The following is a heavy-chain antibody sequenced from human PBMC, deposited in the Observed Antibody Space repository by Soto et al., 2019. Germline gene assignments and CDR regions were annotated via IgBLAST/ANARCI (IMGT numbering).Heavy chain of an antibody. CDR1: GGSVSNYY. CDR2: IYYTGTH. J-gene: IGHJ5*02. CDR3: ARDRDRHSSGLPSFDP. D-gene: IGHD3-22*01. V-gene: IGHV4-59*02. Sequence: PSETRSRTCSVSGGSVSNYYWSWVRQPPGKRLEWIGYIYYTGTHDYNPSLRGRATISVDTSKDQFSLKLTSVTAADTAVYYCARDRDRHSSGLPSFDPWGQGILVTVSS.